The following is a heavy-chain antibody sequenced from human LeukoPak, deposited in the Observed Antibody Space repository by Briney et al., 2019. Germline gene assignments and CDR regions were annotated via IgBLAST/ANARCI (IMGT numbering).Heavy chain of an antibody. J-gene: IGHJ6*02. Sequence: RGSLRLSCAASGFTVSSNYMSWVRQAPGKGLEWVSVIYSGGSTYYADSVKGRFTISRHNSKNTLYLQMNSLRAEDTAVYYCARDWIRYPYYGMDVWGQGTTVTVSS. CDR2: IYSGGST. CDR1: GFTVSSNY. V-gene: IGHV3-53*04. D-gene: IGHD1-14*01. CDR3: ARDWIRYPYYGMDV.